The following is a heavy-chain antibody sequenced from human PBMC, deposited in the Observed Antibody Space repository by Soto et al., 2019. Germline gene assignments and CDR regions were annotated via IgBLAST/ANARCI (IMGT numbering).Heavy chain of an antibody. CDR3: ARGLRGELSPGGIDQFDH. V-gene: IGHV3-48*03. Sequence: ETQLVDSGGGSVQPGGSLRLSCAASGFTFSSYEMNWVRQAPGKGLEWVSYISSSGGTIFYADSVKGRFTISRDNGRNALSLQMNSLRAEDTAVYYCARGLRGELSPGGIDQFDHWGHGTLVTVPS. D-gene: IGHD3-10*01. CDR1: GFTFSSYE. J-gene: IGHJ4*01. CDR2: ISSSGGTI.